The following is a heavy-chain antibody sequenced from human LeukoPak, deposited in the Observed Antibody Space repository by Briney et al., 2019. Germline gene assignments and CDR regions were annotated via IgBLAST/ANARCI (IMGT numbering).Heavy chain of an antibody. D-gene: IGHD3-22*01. CDR2: ISGSGVST. V-gene: IGHV3-23*01. CDR1: GFTFSSYA. Sequence: GGSLRLSCAASGFTFSSYAMSWVRQAPGKGLEWVSSISGSGVSTYNAGSVKGRFTISRDSSKNTLYLQMNSLRAEDTAVYYCAKGNYYDSSGYYWGQGTLVTVSS. CDR3: AKGNYYDSSGYY. J-gene: IGHJ4*02.